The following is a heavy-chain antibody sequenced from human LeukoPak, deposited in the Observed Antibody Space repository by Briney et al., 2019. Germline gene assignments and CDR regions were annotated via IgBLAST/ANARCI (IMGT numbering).Heavy chain of an antibody. D-gene: IGHD1-26*01. V-gene: IGHV4-59*01. CDR1: GGSIRSYY. CDR2: IYYSGST. Sequence: SETLSLTCTVSGGSIRSYYWSWIRQPPGKGLEWIGYIYYSGSTNYNPSLKSRVTISVDTSKNQFSLKLTPVTAADTAVYYCARGSRVGPTPYFDYWGQGTLVTVSS. CDR3: ARGSRVGPTPYFDY. J-gene: IGHJ4*02.